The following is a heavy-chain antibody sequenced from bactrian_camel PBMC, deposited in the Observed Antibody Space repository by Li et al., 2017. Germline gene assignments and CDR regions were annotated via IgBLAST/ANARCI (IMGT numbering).Heavy chain of an antibody. CDR3: AARRGYCTSWVNENECAY. Sequence: VQLVESGGTLVQPGESLRLSCVVSAATFRRDAMMWVRQAQGKGLEWVAGINSGGDTPYYADSVKGRFAISKHSAKNTVYLEMNSLRPEDTAMYYCAARRGYCTSWVNENECAYWGQGTQVTVS. J-gene: IGHJ4*01. V-gene: IGHV3S40*01. CDR2: INSGGDTP. CDR1: AATFRRDA. D-gene: IGHD2*01.